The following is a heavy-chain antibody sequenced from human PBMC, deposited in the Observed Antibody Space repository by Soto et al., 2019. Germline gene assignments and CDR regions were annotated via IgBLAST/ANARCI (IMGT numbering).Heavy chain of an antibody. V-gene: IGHV1-46*01. CDR3: ARDSYYDFWSCYYRHHNYGMYV. Sequence: ASVKVSCKASGYTFTSYYMHWVRQAPGQGLEWMGIINPSGGSTSYAQKFQGRVTMTRDTSTSTVYMELSSLRSEDTAVYYCARDSYYDFWSCYYRHHNYGMYVWGQGTTVTVSS. CDR1: GYTFTSYY. J-gene: IGHJ6*02. D-gene: IGHD3-3*01. CDR2: INPSGGST.